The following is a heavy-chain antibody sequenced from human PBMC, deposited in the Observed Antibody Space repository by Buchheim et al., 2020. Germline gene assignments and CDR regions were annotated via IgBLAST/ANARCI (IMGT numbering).Heavy chain of an antibody. V-gene: IGHV3-23*01. CDR1: GFNFRNFP. CDR2: VRSDTSKT. Sequence: EVQILESGGGLVQPGGSLRLSCAASGFNFRNFPMAWIRQAPGKGLEWVAAVRSDTSKTFYADSVRGRLTISSDNSKHPLFLKINSLRADDTAVYYCAKFMMGSGPFEDWGQGTL. CDR3: AKFMMGSGPFED. D-gene: IGHD3-16*01. J-gene: IGHJ4*02.